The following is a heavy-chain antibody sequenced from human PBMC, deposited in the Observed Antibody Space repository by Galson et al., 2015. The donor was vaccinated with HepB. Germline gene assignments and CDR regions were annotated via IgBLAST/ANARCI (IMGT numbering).Heavy chain of an antibody. V-gene: IGHV1-69*02. CDR1: GGTFSSYT. CDR2: IIPILGIA. J-gene: IGHJ5*02. Sequence: SVKVSCKASGGTFSSYTISWVRQAPGQGLEWMGRIIPILGIANYAQKFQGRVTITADKSTSTAYMELSSLRSEDTAVYYCARIAVESGWFDPWGQGTLVTVSS. D-gene: IGHD6-19*01. CDR3: ARIAVESGWFDP.